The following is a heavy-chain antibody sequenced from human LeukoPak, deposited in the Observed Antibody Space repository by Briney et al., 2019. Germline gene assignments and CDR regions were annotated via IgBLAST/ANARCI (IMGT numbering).Heavy chain of an antibody. J-gene: IGHJ4*02. CDR1: GFTFRSYG. CDR3: AKMYSSGWYYFDY. D-gene: IGHD6-19*01. CDR2: ISGSGGST. Sequence: GGSLRLSCAASGFTFRSYGMSWVHQAPGKGLEWVSAISGSGGSTYYADSVKGRFTISRDNSKNTLYLQMNSLRAEDTAVYYCAKMYSSGWYYFDYWGQGTLVTVSS. V-gene: IGHV3-23*01.